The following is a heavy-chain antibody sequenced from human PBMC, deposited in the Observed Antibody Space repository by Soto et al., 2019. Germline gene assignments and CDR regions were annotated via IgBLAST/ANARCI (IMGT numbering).Heavy chain of an antibody. Sequence: SGPTLVNPTQTLTLTCTFSGFSLSTSGVCVGWFRQPPGKALEWLAIICWDDGKRYSPSLKSRLTIIQDTSKKQVVLILTNMDPVDTATYFCAHRRQLGDFDSWGQGTLVTVSS. CDR3: AHRRQLGDFDS. J-gene: IGHJ4*02. D-gene: IGHD7-27*01. V-gene: IGHV2-5*02. CDR2: ICWDDGK. CDR1: GFSLSTSGVC.